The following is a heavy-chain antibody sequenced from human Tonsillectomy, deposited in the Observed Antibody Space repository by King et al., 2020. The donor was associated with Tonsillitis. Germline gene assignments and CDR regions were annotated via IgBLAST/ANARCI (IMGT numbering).Heavy chain of an antibody. J-gene: IGHJ4*02. Sequence: VQLVESGGGLVQPGGSLRLSCAASGFTFSSYAMSWVRQTPGKGLEWVSAISGSGGSTYYADSVKGRFTISRDNSKNTLYLQMYSLRVEDTAVYYCAKVYCSGGSCYELGYWGQGTPVTVSS. CDR3: AKVYCSGGSCYELGY. CDR2: ISGSGGST. V-gene: IGHV3-23*04. D-gene: IGHD2-15*01. CDR1: GFTFSSYA.